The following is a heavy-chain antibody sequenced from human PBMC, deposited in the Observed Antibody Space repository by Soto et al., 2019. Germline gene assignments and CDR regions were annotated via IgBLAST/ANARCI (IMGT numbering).Heavy chain of an antibody. CDR3: ATTLGDYDTACFDI. V-gene: IGHV1-8*01. CDR1: GYTFTSYD. CDR2: MNPNSGNT. J-gene: IGHJ3*02. Sequence: ASVKVSCKASGYTFTSYDINWVRQATGQGLEWMGWMNPNSGNTGYAQKFQGRVTMTKDTSISTAYMELSSLRSEDTAVYYCATTLGDYDTACFDIWGQGTMVTVS. D-gene: IGHD4-17*01.